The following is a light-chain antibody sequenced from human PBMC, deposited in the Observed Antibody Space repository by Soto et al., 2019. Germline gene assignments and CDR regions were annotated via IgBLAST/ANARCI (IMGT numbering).Light chain of an antibody. Sequence: QPVLTQPASVSGSPGQSITISCTGTISDIGTFNYVSWYQQHPGKAPKLLIYEVTNRPSGISFRFSGSKSGNTASLTISGLQAEDEGDYFCSSYTTSTTWLFGGGTQLTVL. J-gene: IGLJ3*02. CDR1: ISDIGTFNY. CDR2: EVT. CDR3: SSYTTSTTWL. V-gene: IGLV2-14*01.